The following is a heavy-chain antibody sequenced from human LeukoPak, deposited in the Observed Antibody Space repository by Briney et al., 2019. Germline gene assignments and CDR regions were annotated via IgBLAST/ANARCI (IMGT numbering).Heavy chain of an antibody. Sequence: ASVKVSCKASGYTFTGYYMHWVRQAPGQGLEWMGWINPNSGGTNYAQKFQGRVTMTRNTSISTAYMELGSLRSEDTAVYYCARARPGAVAGTFWGAVTWGTDRDKKYYFDYWGQGTLVTVSS. D-gene: IGHD6-19*01. CDR2: INPNSGGT. CDR3: ARARPGAVAGTFWGAVTWGTDRDKKYYFDY. V-gene: IGHV1-2*02. J-gene: IGHJ4*02. CDR1: GYTFTGYY.